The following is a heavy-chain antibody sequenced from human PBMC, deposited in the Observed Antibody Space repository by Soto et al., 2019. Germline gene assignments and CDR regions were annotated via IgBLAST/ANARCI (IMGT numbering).Heavy chain of an antibody. CDR2: IYYSGST. J-gene: IGHJ6*02. Sequence: PSETLSLTCTVSGVSISGSRYYWGWIRQPPGRGLEWIGNIYYSGSTYYTPALKGRVTLSVDTSKNQFSLNPNSVTAADTAVYYCARGGIPPSGYGIAYAMDVWGQGTTVTAP. CDR1: GVSISGSRYY. V-gene: IGHV4-39*01. D-gene: IGHD1-26*01. CDR3: ARGGIPPSGYGIAYAMDV.